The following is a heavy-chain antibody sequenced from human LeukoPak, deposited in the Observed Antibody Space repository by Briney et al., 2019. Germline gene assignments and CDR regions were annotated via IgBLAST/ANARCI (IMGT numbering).Heavy chain of an antibody. J-gene: IGHJ4*02. D-gene: IGHD1-26*01. CDR1: GLPVNSNY. Sequence: QAGGSLGFSFEASGLPVNSNYLTWVRQAPGKGLEWVSVVYADDTTYYADSVKGRFTISRDNSKNTLYLQMNNLRAEDTAVYYCARGGGYYAIDYWGQGTLVTVSS. CDR2: VYADDTT. V-gene: IGHV3-53*01. CDR3: ARGGGYYAIDY.